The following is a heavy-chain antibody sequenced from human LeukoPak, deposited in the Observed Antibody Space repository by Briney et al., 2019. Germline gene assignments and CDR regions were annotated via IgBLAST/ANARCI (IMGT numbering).Heavy chain of an antibody. CDR2: ISYSGST. D-gene: IGHD3-10*01. J-gene: IGHJ4*02. CDR1: GGSISSYY. V-gene: IGHV4-59*01. CDR3: AKTAKYYYGSETYYFFEY. Sequence: SETLSLTCTVSGGSISSYYWSWIRQHPGKGLEWIGYISYSGSTTYNSSLKSRVTISLDTSQNQFSLKLTSVTPADTAVYYCAKTAKYYYGSETYYFFEYWGQGTLVTVSS.